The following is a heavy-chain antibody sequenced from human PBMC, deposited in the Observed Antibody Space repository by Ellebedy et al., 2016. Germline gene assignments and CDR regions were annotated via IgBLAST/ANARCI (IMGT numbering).Heavy chain of an antibody. J-gene: IGHJ4*02. V-gene: IGHV4-34*01. CDR1: GGSFSGYY. Sequence: SETLSLTXAVYGGSFSGYYWSWIRQPPGKGLEWIGEINHSGSTNYNPSLKSRVTISVDTSKNQFSLKLSSVTAADTAVYYCARGGNYYDSSGYPDYWGQGTLVTVSS. D-gene: IGHD3-22*01. CDR2: INHSGST. CDR3: ARGGNYYDSSGYPDY.